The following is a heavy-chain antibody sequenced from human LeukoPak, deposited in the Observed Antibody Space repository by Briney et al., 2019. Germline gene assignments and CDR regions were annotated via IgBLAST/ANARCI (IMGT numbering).Heavy chain of an antibody. CDR3: ARGGDSSGYYVDY. D-gene: IGHD3-22*01. Sequence: TGGSLRLSCVASGFIFSSYGMHWVRQAPGKGLEWVAVIWYDGSNEYYADSVKGRFTISRDTSKNTLYLQMNSLRAEDTATYYCARGGDSSGYYVDYWGQGTLVTVSS. CDR1: GFIFSSYG. V-gene: IGHV3-33*01. CDR2: IWYDGSNE. J-gene: IGHJ4*02.